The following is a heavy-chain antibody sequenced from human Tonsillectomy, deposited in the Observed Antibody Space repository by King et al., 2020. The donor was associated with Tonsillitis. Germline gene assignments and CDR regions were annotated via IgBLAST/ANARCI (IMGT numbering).Heavy chain of an antibody. CDR3: ARDVLRYTDWLTPAVPQFDW. CDR1: GYTFTNYG. V-gene: IGHV1-18*01. Sequence: QLVQSGAEVKKPGASVKVSCKASGYTFTNYGISWVRQAPGQGLEWMGWISTYNGNTNSAQKLQGRVTMTTDTSTSTAYMELRSLRSDDTAVYYCARDVLRYTDWLTPAVPQFDWGGQGTLAT. D-gene: IGHD3-9*01. J-gene: IGHJ4*02. CDR2: ISTYNGNT.